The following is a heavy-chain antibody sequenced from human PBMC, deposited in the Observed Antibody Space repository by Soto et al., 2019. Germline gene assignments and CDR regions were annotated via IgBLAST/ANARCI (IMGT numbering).Heavy chain of an antibody. Sequence: QVQLQESGPGLVKPSETLSLTCTVSGGSVSSGYYWNWIRQPPGKGLEWIAYIYYSGSTNYNPSLKSRVTISVDTSKNQFSLKLSSVTAADTAVYYCARDRSVAAAGTPNWFDPWGQGTLVTVSS. V-gene: IGHV4-61*01. D-gene: IGHD6-13*01. J-gene: IGHJ5*02. CDR2: IYYSGST. CDR1: GGSVSSGYY. CDR3: ARDRSVAAAGTPNWFDP.